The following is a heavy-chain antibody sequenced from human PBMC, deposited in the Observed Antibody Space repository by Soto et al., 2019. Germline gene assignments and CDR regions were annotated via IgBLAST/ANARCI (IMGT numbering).Heavy chain of an antibody. Sequence: ASVKVSCKASGYTFTGYYMHWVRQAPGQGLEWLVWINLNSGGTNYAQKFQGWVTMTRDTSISTAYMELSRLRSDDTAVYYCARENSSSWLYYFDYWGQGTLVTVSS. CDR1: GYTFTGYY. V-gene: IGHV1-2*04. J-gene: IGHJ4*02. CDR2: INLNSGGT. D-gene: IGHD6-13*01. CDR3: ARENSSSWLYYFDY.